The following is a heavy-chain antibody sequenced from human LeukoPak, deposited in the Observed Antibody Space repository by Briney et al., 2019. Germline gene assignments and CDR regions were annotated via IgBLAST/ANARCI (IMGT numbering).Heavy chain of an antibody. CDR2: IKQDGSEK. CDR3: ATSVGDGYDSN. J-gene: IGHJ4*02. Sequence: GGSLRLSCAASGFTFSSYWMSWVRQAPGKGLEWVANIKQDGSEKYYVDSVKGRFTISRDNAKNSLYLQMNSLRAEDTAVYYCATSVGDGYDSNWGQGTLVTVSS. CDR1: GFTFSSYW. V-gene: IGHV3-7*01. D-gene: IGHD5-12*01.